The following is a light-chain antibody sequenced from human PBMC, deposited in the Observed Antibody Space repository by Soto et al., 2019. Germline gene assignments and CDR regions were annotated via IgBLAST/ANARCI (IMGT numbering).Light chain of an antibody. CDR1: QSLSGNY. J-gene: IGKJ1*01. Sequence: EIVLTQSPGTLSLSPGERATLSSSASQSLSGNYIAWYQQKPGQAPRLLIYGASNRATGIPDRFAGSGSATDFSLTVSRLEPDDFAVYYCQQHGSSPTFGQGTKVEIK. CDR2: GAS. CDR3: QQHGSSPT. V-gene: IGKV3-20*01.